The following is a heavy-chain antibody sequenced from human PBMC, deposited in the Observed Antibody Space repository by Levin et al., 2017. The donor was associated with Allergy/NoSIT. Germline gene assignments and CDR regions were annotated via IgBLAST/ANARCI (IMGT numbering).Heavy chain of an antibody. V-gene: IGHV3-11*01. CDR2: ISSSGSTI. D-gene: IGHD2-8*02. Sequence: PGGSLRLSCAASGFTFSDYYMSWIRQAPGKGLEWVSYISSSGSTIYYADSVKGRFTISRDNAKNSLYLQMNSLRAEDTAVYYCARFGGLGYCTGGVCSPLTRPYDYWGQGTLVTVSS. J-gene: IGHJ4*02. CDR3: ARFGGLGYCTGGVCSPLTRPYDY. CDR1: GFTFSDYY.